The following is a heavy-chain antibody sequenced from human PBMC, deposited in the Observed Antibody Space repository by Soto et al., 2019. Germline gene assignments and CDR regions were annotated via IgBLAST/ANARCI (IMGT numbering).Heavy chain of an antibody. Sequence: QVQLVESGGGVVQPGRSLRLSCAASGFTFSSYAMHWVRQAPGKGLEWVAVISYDGSNKYYAGSVKGRFTISRDNSKNTLYLQMNSLRAEDTAVYYCAREREWELLTERYNWFDPWGQGTLVTVSS. CDR3: AREREWELLTERYNWFDP. J-gene: IGHJ5*02. D-gene: IGHD1-26*01. CDR1: GFTFSSYA. CDR2: ISYDGSNK. V-gene: IGHV3-30-3*01.